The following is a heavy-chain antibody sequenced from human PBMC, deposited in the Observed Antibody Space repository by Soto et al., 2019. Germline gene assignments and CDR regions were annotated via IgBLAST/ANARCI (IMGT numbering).Heavy chain of an antibody. J-gene: IGHJ5*02. Sequence: QITLKESGPTLVKPTQTLTLTCTFSGFSLSTGGVGVGWIRQPPGKALEWLAVMYWDDDKHYSPSLKNRLTTTTDTSKNQVVLKMTNMDPVDTATYYCGHRGTRFGDAFDPWGQGTLVIVSS. D-gene: IGHD3-10*01. CDR1: GFSLSTGGVG. CDR2: MYWDDDK. CDR3: GHRGTRFGDAFDP. V-gene: IGHV2-5*02.